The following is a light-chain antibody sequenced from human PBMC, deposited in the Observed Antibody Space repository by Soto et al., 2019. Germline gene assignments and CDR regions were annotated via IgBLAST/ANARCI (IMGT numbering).Light chain of an antibody. V-gene: IGKV1-33*01. CDR3: LQDYGDSWT. Sequence: DIQMTQSPSSLSASVGDRVTITCQASQNINNYLNWYQQKPGRAPKLLIYDASNLEAGVPSRFRGSRSGTEFTLTISSLQPEDFASYYCLQDYGDSWTFGQGTKVDIK. CDR1: QNINNY. J-gene: IGKJ1*01. CDR2: DAS.